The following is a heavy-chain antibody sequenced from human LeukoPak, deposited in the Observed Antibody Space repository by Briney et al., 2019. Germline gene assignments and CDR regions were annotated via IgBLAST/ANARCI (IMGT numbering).Heavy chain of an antibody. J-gene: IGHJ4*02. CDR2: IKQDGSEK. CDR1: GFTFSDYY. D-gene: IGHD3-9*01. Sequence: GGSLRLSCAASGFTFSDYYMSWIRQAPGKGLEWVANIKQDGSEKYYADSVKGRFTISRDNPKNTLYLQMNSLRAEDTAVYYCAGDGYNILTGYYKIDYWGQGTLVTVSS. V-gene: IGHV3-7*01. CDR3: AGDGYNILTGYYKIDY.